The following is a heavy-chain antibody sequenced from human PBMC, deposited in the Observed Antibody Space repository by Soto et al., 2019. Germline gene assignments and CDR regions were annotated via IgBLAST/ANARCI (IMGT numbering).Heavy chain of an antibody. CDR3: EREVGGYRGYERSDY. Sequence: EVQLVESGGGLVQPGGSLRLSCAASGFTFSSYWMSWVRQAPGKGLEWVANIKQDGSEKYYVDSVKGRFTISRDNAKNSLYLQMNSLRAEDTAVYYCEREVGGYRGYERSDYWGQGTLVTVSS. J-gene: IGHJ4*02. CDR1: GFTFSSYW. D-gene: IGHD5-12*01. CDR2: IKQDGSEK. V-gene: IGHV3-7*01.